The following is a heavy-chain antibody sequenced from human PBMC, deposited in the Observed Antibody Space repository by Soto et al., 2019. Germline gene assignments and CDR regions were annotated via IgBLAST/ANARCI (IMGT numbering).Heavy chain of an antibody. CDR3: ARRRQYDSSGWAPNDAFDI. D-gene: IGHD3-22*01. V-gene: IGHV1-18*01. Sequence: ASVKVSCKASGGTFDSYVISWLRQAPGQGLEWMGWISAYNGNTNYAQKLQGRVTMTTDTSTSTAYMELRSLRSDDTAVYYCARRRQYDSSGWAPNDAFDIWGQGTMVTVSS. CDR1: GGTFDSYV. J-gene: IGHJ3*02. CDR2: ISAYNGNT.